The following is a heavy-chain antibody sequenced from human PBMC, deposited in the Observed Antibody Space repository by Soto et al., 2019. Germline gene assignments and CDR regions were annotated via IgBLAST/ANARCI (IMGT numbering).Heavy chain of an antibody. CDR2: IKPSGST. CDR3: ARAPDDSGDY. Sequence: QLQLQQWCPGLLTPSETLSLTCVVCGGSLSGYYWSWIRQPPGKGLECIGEIKPSGSTNYNPSLKSRVTISVDTSKNQFSLKLSSVTAADTAVYYCARAPDDSGDYWGQGTLVTVSS. V-gene: IGHV4-34*01. J-gene: IGHJ4*02. CDR1: GGSLSGYY. D-gene: IGHD1-26*01.